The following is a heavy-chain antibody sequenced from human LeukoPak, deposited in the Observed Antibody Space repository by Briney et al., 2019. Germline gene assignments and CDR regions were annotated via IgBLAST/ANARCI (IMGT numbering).Heavy chain of an antibody. CDR2: FDPEDGET. V-gene: IGHV1-24*01. Sequence: ASVKVSCKVSGYTLTELSMHWVRQAPGKGLEWMGGFDPEDGETIYAQKFQGRVTMTEDTSTDTAYMELSSLRSEDTAVYYCARVDYYDSSGPNFDYWAREPWSPSPQ. D-gene: IGHD3-22*01. CDR3: ARVDYYDSSGPNFDY. J-gene: IGHJ4*02. CDR1: GYTLTELS.